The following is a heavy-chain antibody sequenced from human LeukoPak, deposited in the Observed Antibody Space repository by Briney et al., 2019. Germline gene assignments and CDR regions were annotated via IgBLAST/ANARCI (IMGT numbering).Heavy chain of an antibody. D-gene: IGHD2-2*02. J-gene: IGHJ4*02. CDR3: ASANTPVDY. Sequence: GGSLRLSCAASGFTFSSYAMHWVRQAPGKGLEWVAVISYDGSNKYYADSVKGRFTISRDNSKNTLYLQMNSLRAEDTAVYYCASANTPVDYWGQGTLVTVSS. CDR1: GFTFSSYA. V-gene: IGHV3-30*04. CDR2: ISYDGSNK.